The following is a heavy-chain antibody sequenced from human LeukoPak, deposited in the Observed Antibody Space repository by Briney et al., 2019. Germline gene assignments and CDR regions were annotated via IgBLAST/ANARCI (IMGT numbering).Heavy chain of an antibody. Sequence: SVKVSCKASGGTFSSYAISWLRQAPRQRLEWMGRIIPIFGTANYAQKFQGRVTITTDESTSTAYMELSSLRSEDTAVYYCARERGYSYGHDVYWGQGTLVTVSS. D-gene: IGHD5-18*01. CDR3: ARERGYSYGHDVY. CDR1: GGTFSSYA. V-gene: IGHV1-69*05. CDR2: IIPIFGTA. J-gene: IGHJ4*02.